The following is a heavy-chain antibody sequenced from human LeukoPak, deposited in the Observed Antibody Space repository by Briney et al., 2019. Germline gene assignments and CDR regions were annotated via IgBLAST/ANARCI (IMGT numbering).Heavy chain of an antibody. CDR1: GGSISSSSYY. CDR3: ARQGWDSSGWFGGHNDYYYMDV. J-gene: IGHJ6*03. Sequence: PSETLSLTCTVSGGSISSSSYYWGWIRQPPGKGLERIGSIYYSGSTYYNPSLKSRVTISVDTSKNQFSLKLSSVTAADTAVYYCARQGWDSSGWFGGHNDYYYMDVWGKGTTVTVSS. V-gene: IGHV4-39*01. D-gene: IGHD6-19*01. CDR2: IYYSGST.